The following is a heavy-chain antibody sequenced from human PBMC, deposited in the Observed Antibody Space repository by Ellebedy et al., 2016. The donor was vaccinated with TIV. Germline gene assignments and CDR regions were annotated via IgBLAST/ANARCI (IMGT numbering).Heavy chain of an antibody. D-gene: IGHD3-10*01. CDR2: VSAYSGNT. V-gene: IGHV1-18*01. Sequence: AASVKVSCKSSGYTFIDSGVSWLRQAPGQPLDWMGWVSAYSGNTNYAENLQGRVTMTTDTSTDPAYMELRSLRSDDTAVYFCARYSGSGTYYRNGMDVWGQGTTVTVSS. J-gene: IGHJ6*02. CDR1: GYTFIDSG. CDR3: ARYSGSGTYYRNGMDV.